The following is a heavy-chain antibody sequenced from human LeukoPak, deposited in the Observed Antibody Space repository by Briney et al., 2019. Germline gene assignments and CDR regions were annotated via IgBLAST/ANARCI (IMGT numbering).Heavy chain of an antibody. J-gene: IGHJ4*02. V-gene: IGHV4-31*03. CDR1: GGSISSAGYY. D-gene: IGHD2-2*01. CDR3: ARARDIVVSSIIYYFDS. CDR2: IYYSGTT. Sequence: SETLSLTCTVSGGSISSAGYYWNWIRQHPGKGLEWIGFIYYSGTTYPHPSLKSRVSISDATSKTHFILKLSSVTAADTAVYYCARARDIVVSSIIYYFDSWGQGTLGTVSS.